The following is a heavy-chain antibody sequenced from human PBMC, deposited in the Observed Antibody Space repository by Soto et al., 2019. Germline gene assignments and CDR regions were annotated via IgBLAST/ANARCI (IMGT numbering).Heavy chain of an antibody. CDR2: ISGSGVST. D-gene: IGHD6-13*01. V-gene: IGHV3-23*01. CDR3: AKEHHYSSSWSEFDY. CDR1: GFTFSSYA. J-gene: IGHJ4*02. Sequence: EVQLLESGGGLVQPGGSLRLSCAASGFTFSSYAMSWVRQAPGKGLEWVSAISGSGVSTYYADSVKGRFTISRDNSKNTLYLQLNSLRAEDTAVYYCAKEHHYSSSWSEFDYWGQGTLVTVSS.